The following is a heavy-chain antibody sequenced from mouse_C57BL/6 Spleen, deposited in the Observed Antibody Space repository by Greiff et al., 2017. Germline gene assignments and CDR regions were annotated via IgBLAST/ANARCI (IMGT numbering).Heavy chain of an antibody. V-gene: IGHV1-76*01. CDR1: GYTFTDYY. D-gene: IGHD3-1*01. CDR3: ARSGTRDAMDY. Sequence: VQVVESGAELVRPGASVKLSCKASGYTFTDYYINWVKQRPGQGLEWIARIYPGSGNTYYNEKFKGKATLTAEKSSSTAYMQLSSLTSEDSAVYFCARSGTRDAMDYWGQGTSVTVSS. J-gene: IGHJ4*01. CDR2: IYPGSGNT.